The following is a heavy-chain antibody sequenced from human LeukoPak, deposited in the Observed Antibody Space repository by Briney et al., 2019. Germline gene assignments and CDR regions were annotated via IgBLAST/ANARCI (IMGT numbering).Heavy chain of an antibody. J-gene: IGHJ4*02. CDR2: ISYDGSNK. CDR1: GFTFSSYG. Sequence: PGRSLRLSCAASGFTFSSYGMHWVRQAPGKGLEWVAVISYDGSNKYYADSVKGRFTISGDNSKNTLYLQMNSLRAEDTAVYYCAKQGSSWPGYFDYWGQGTLVTVSS. D-gene: IGHD6-13*01. CDR3: AKQGSSWPGYFDY. V-gene: IGHV3-30*18.